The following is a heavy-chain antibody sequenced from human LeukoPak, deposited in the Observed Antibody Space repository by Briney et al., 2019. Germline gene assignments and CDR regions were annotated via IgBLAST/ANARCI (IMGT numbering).Heavy chain of an antibody. V-gene: IGHV3-7*01. J-gene: IGHJ4*02. CDR2: IKHGGSEK. CDR1: GFTFSSYW. CDR3: ARSIPDIRGWYDNGLFDY. Sequence: PGGSLRLSCAASGFTFSSYWMSWVRQAPGKGLEWVAYIKHGGSEKYYVDSVKGRFTISRDNAKTSLYLQMDSLRAEDTAVYYCARSIPDIRGWYDNGLFDYWGQGTLVTVSS. D-gene: IGHD6-19*01.